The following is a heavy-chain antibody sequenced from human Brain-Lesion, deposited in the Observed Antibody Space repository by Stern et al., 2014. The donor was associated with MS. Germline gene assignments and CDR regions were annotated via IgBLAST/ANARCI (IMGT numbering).Heavy chain of an antibody. D-gene: IGHD2-2*01. CDR2: IFNSGST. CDR1: GGSISSGGYY. J-gene: IGHJ6*02. Sequence: VQLVESGPGLVKPSQTLSLSCTVSGGSISSGGYYWSWIRQPAGKGLEWNGRIFNSGSTSYTPSLKSRVTISIDTSKNQFSLRLNSMTAADTAVYYCARGRVVPGFQYYATDVWGQGTTVIVSS. V-gene: IGHV4-61*02. CDR3: ARGRVVPGFQYYATDV.